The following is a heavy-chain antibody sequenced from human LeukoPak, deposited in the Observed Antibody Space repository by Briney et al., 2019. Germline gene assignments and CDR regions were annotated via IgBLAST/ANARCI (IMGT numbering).Heavy chain of an antibody. D-gene: IGHD3-10*01. CDR1: GFTFSGRW. V-gene: IGHV3-7*01. J-gene: IGHJ4*02. CDR3: ASNYYGSGSYWFDY. CDR2: IKPDGSEK. Sequence: TGGSLRLSCAASGFTFSGRWMSWVRQAPGKGLEWVANIKPDGSEKNYVDSVKGRFTISRDNAKSSLYLQMNSLRAEDTAVYYCASNYYGSGSYWFDYWGQGTLVTVSS.